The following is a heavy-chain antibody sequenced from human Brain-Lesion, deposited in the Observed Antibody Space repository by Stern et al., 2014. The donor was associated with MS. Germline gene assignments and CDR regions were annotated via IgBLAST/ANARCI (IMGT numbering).Heavy chain of an antibody. CDR3: ARDCGVGNCAGARGYSYYYGLDV. J-gene: IGHJ6*02. D-gene: IGHD2-8*02. CDR2: IKQDGSEK. CDR1: GFSFSSYW. V-gene: IGHV3-7*01. Sequence: EVQLVESGGGLVQPGGSQRLSCAASGFSFSSYWMTWVRQAPGRGPEWVANIKQDGSEKSYVASVKGRFTISRDNAKNSLYLQMHSLRDEDTAVYYCARDCGVGNCAGARGYSYYYGLDVWGQGTTVTVSS.